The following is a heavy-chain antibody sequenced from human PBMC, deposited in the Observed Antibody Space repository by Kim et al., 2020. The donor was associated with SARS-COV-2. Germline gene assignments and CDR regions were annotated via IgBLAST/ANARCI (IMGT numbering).Heavy chain of an antibody. CDR1: GFTFNNYA. Sequence: GGSLRLSCAASGFTFNNYAMTWVRQAPGRGLEWVSDISGNGDNTFYADSVKGRFAISRDNSKNALYLQMSRLRVEDTAVYYCVKDPQSYGVSYFDSWGQGTLVTVSS. V-gene: IGHV3-23*01. CDR2: ISGNGDNT. CDR3: VKDPQSYGVSYFDS. J-gene: IGHJ4*02. D-gene: IGHD3-16*01.